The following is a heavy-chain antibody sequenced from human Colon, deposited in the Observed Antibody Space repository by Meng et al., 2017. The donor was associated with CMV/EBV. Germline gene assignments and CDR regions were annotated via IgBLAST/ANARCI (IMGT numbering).Heavy chain of an antibody. CDR1: GFPFSNVW. V-gene: IGHV3-15*04. Sequence: VQRGGSGGGSVKPGGSLRLSCVTSGFPFSNVWMSWVRQAPGKGLEWVGRIARKTDGGTADYAAPVKGRFTISRDDSKTTLYLQMNSLRSEDTAVYYCTTAYGRGTGDYWGQGTLVTVSS. J-gene: IGHJ4*02. CDR3: TTAYGRGTGDY. D-gene: IGHD1-14*01. CDR2: IARKTDGGTA.